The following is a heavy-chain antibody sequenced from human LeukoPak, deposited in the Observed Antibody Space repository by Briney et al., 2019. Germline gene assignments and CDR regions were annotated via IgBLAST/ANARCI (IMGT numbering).Heavy chain of an antibody. J-gene: IGHJ5*02. CDR2: INPNSGGT. D-gene: IGHD2-15*01. CDR1: GYTFTGYY. Sequence: VKVSCKASGYTFTGYYMHWVRQAPGQGLEWMGWINPNSGGTNYAQKFQGRVTMTRDTSISTAYMELSRLRSDDTAVYYCARDQVVVSDTAFDPWGQGTLVTVSS. CDR3: ARDQVVVSDTAFDP. V-gene: IGHV1-2*02.